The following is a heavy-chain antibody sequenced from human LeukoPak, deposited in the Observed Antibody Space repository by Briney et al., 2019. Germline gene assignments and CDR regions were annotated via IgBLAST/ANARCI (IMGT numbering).Heavy chain of an antibody. CDR1: GGSISTSSYY. Sequence: SETLSLTCTVSGGSISTSSYYWGWIRQPPGKGLECIGNIYYSGSTYYNPSLKSRVTISVDTSKNQFSLQLSSVTPEDTAVYYCARDLQDPLYSGSYGWHYFDYWGQGTLVTVSS. D-gene: IGHD1-26*01. CDR2: IYYSGST. J-gene: IGHJ4*02. V-gene: IGHV4-39*07. CDR3: ARDLQDPLYSGSYGWHYFDY.